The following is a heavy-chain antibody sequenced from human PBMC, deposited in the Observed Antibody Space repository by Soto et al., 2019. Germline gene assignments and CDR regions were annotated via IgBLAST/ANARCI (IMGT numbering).Heavy chain of an antibody. J-gene: IGHJ6*02. CDR2: INPSGGST. Sequence: ASVKGSCKASGYTFTSYYMHWVRQAPGQGLEWMGIINPSGGSTSYAQKFQGRVTMTRDTSTSTVYMELSSLRSEDTAAYYCARERGYSYGAAFYYYYYGMDVWGQGTTVTVSS. CDR1: GYTFTSYY. V-gene: IGHV1-46*01. D-gene: IGHD5-18*01. CDR3: ARERGYSYGAAFYYYYYGMDV.